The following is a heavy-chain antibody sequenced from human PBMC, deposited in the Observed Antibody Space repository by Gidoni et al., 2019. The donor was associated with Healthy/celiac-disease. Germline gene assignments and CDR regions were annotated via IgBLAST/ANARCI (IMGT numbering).Heavy chain of an antibody. D-gene: IGHD3-10*01. CDR1: GFTFSSYG. Sequence: QVQLVESGGGVVQPGRSLRLSCAASGFTFSSYGMHWVRQAPGKGLEWVAVISYDGSNKYYADSVKGRFTISRDNSKNTLYLQMNSLRAEDTAVYYCAKDRAHYYGSGSYPPGRNYYYYGMDVWGQGTTVTVSS. V-gene: IGHV3-30*18. CDR3: AKDRAHYYGSGSYPPGRNYYYYGMDV. CDR2: ISYDGSNK. J-gene: IGHJ6*02.